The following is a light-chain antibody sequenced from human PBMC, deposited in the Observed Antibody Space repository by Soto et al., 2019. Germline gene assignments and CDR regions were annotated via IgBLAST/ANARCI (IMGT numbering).Light chain of an antibody. CDR2: DAS. V-gene: IGKV1-5*01. CDR3: QQYNSYWT. J-gene: IGKJ1*01. CDR1: QSIGSR. Sequence: DIQMPQSPSTLSASVGDRVTITCRASQSIGSRLAWYQQKPGKAPKVQIYDASSLESGVPSRFSGSGSGTEFTLTISSLQPDDFATYYCQQYNSYWTFGQGTKVDI.